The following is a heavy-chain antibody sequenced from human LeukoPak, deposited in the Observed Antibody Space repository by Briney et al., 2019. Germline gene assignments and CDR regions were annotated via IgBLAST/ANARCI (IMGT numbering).Heavy chain of an antibody. CDR1: GFTFSNYA. CDR3: AKRLGDPRAFDY. J-gene: IGHJ4*02. Sequence: GGSLRLSCAASGFTFSNYAMNWVRQAPGKGLEWVPGISGSSGTINYAAPVKGRFTISRDNSRNTLYLQMNSLRADDTAVYYCAKRLGDPRAFDYWGQGTLVTVSS. CDR2: ISGSSGTI. D-gene: IGHD2-21*02. V-gene: IGHV3-23*01.